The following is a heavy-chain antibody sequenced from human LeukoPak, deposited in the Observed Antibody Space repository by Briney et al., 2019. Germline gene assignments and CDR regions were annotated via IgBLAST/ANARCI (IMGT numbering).Heavy chain of an antibody. CDR3: AKTYFLYCSGYYFFDY. J-gene: IGHJ4*02. Sequence: GGSLRLSCAASGFTFSSYAMSWVRQAPGKGLEWVSAISGSGGSTYYADSVKGRFTISRDNSKNTLYLQMNSLRAEDTAVYYCAKTYFLYCSGYYFFDYWGQGTLVTVSS. V-gene: IGHV3-23*01. D-gene: IGHD2-15*01. CDR2: ISGSGGST. CDR1: GFTFSSYA.